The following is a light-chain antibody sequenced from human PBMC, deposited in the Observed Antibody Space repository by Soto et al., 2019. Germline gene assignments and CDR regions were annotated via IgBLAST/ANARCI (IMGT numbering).Light chain of an antibody. Sequence: DIQMTQSPSSLFHSVGARVPIPCQASKNLGTYLNWYQQKPGKALNFLIYDASNLETGVPSRFSGSGSGTDFTFTISSLQPEDIATYYCQQYDNLPFTFGPGTKVDIK. CDR2: DAS. J-gene: IGKJ3*01. V-gene: IGKV1-33*01. CDR1: KNLGTY. CDR3: QQYDNLPFT.